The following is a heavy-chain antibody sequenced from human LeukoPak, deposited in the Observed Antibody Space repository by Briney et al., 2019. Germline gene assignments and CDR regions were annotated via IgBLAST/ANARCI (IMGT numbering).Heavy chain of an antibody. Sequence: SVKVSCKASGGTFSSYAISWVRQPPAQGLEWMGGIIPIFGTANYAQKFQGRFTITADESTSTAYMELSSLRSEDTAVYYCARDHPEVDAYYYGMDVWGQGTTVTVSS. V-gene: IGHV1-69*13. CDR3: ARDHPEVDAYYYGMDV. D-gene: IGHD1-26*01. CDR2: IIPIFGTA. J-gene: IGHJ6*02. CDR1: GGTFSSYA.